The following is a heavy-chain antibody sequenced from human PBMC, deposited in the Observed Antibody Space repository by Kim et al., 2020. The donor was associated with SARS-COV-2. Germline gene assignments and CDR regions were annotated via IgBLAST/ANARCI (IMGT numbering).Heavy chain of an antibody. V-gene: IGHV2-5*02. D-gene: IGHD3-9*01. Sequence: SGPTLVNPPQTLTLTCTFSGFSLSTSGVGVGWIRQPPGKALEWLALIYWDDDKRYSPSLKSRLTITKDTSKNQVVLTMTNMDPVDTATYYCAHTISRITILRAPNDAFDIWGQGTMVTVSS. CDR1: GFSLSTSGVG. CDR3: AHTISRITILRAPNDAFDI. J-gene: IGHJ3*02. CDR2: IYWDDDK.